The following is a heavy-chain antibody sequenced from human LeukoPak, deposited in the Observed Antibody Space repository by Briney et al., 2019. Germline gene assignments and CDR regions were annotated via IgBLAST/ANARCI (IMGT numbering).Heavy chain of an antibody. J-gene: IGHJ4*02. CDR3: AKQGHYYGSGSYYMPIGY. V-gene: IGHV4-39*01. D-gene: IGHD3-10*01. CDR2: IFYSGTT. Sequence: SETLSLTCAVSGDSISRSSYYWGWIRQPPGKGLEWIGMIFYSGTTYYNPSLKIRVTISVDTSKNQFSLKLRSVTAADTAVYYCAKQGHYYGSGSYYMPIGYWGQGTLVTVSS. CDR1: GDSISRSSYY.